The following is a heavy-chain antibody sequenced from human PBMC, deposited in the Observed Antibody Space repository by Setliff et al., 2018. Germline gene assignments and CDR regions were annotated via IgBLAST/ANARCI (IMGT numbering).Heavy chain of an antibody. CDR1: GFTFRSHG. CDR2: IDRDGTTT. D-gene: IGHD1-1*01. V-gene: IGHV3-74*01. J-gene: IGHJ4*02. Sequence: GGSLRLSCAASGFTFRSHGMHWVRQAPGKGPVWISNIDRDGTTTIYADSVKGRFTISRDNVKNTLYLEMNNLRAEDTAVYHCARDGHNVYYFDYWGLGTLVTVSS. CDR3: ARDGHNVYYFDY.